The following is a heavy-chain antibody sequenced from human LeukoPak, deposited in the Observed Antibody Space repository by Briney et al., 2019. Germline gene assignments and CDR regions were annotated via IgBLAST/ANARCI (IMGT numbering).Heavy chain of an antibody. CDR1: GGSISSSSYY. CDR3: ARQGVGATHYYFDY. D-gene: IGHD1-26*01. CDR2: IYYSGST. Sequence: SETLSLTCTVSGGSISSSSYYWGWIRQTPGKGLEWIGSIYYSGSTYYNPSLKSRVTISVDTSKNQFSLKLSSVTAVDTGVYYCARQGVGATHYYFDYWGQGTLVTVSS. J-gene: IGHJ4*02. V-gene: IGHV4-39*01.